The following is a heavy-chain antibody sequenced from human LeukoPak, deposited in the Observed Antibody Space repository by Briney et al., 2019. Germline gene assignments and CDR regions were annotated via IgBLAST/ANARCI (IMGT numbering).Heavy chain of an antibody. CDR3: VKDRAVDY. V-gene: IGHV3-64D*06. CDR1: GXSFISYA. D-gene: IGHD3-10*01. Sequence: GGSLRLSCSVSGXSFISYAMHWVRQAPGKGLEYVSSISSNGGPTYYADSVKGRFTISRDNSRNTLYLQMSSLRAEDTAVYYCVKDRAVDYWGQGTLVTVSS. J-gene: IGHJ4*02. CDR2: ISSNGGPT.